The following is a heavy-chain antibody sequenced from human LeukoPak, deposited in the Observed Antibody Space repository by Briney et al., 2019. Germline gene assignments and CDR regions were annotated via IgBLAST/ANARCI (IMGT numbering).Heavy chain of an antibody. D-gene: IGHD1-26*01. CDR3: AKPSGATDDY. J-gene: IGHJ4*02. CDR1: GFTLSSYS. V-gene: IGHV3-48*01. Sequence: GGSLRLSCAASGFTLSSYSMNWVRQAPGKGLEWVSYISSSSNTIFYADSVKGRFTISRDNSKNTLYLQMNSLRAEDTAVYYCAKPSGATDDYWGQGTLVTVSS. CDR2: ISSSSNTI.